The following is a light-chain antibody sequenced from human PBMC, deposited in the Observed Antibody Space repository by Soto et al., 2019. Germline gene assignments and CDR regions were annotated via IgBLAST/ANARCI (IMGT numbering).Light chain of an antibody. CDR2: DAS. J-gene: IGKJ2*01. V-gene: IGKV1-5*01. CDR1: QTISTL. Sequence: IQMTQSPSTLSAPVGDRVTITCQASQTISTLLARFQHKPGKAPNLLIYDASNLESGVPSRFSGSGSGTEFTLTISSLQSDDSATYFCQQYSHLVTFGQGTKLEIK. CDR3: QQYSHLVT.